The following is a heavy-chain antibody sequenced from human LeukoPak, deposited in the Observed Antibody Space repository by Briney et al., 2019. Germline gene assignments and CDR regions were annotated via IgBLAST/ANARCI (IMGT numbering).Heavy chain of an antibody. CDR3: ARAVGVQLWSNFFDY. J-gene: IGHJ4*02. CDR2: ISAYNGNT. V-gene: IGHV1-18*01. CDR1: GYTFTSYG. D-gene: IGHD5-18*01. Sequence: ASVTLACKASGYTFTSYGISWVRQAPGQGLELMGWISAYNGNTNYAQKLQSRVTMTTDTSTSTAYMELRSLRSDDTAVYYCARAVGVQLWSNFFDYWGQGSLVTVSS.